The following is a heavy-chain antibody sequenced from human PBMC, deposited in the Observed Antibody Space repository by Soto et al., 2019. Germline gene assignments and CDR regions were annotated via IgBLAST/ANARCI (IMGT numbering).Heavy chain of an antibody. D-gene: IGHD6-19*01. CDR1: GHTFSTYG. J-gene: IGHJ3*02. Sequence: QVQLVQSGPEVKKPGASVTVSCKASGHTFSTYGINWVRQAPGQGLEWMGWISPYNGNTNYAQKFQGRATMTTDTSTSTAYMELRSLRSDDTAVYDCARGSQKRWLDFAACDIWCQGTMVTVSS. V-gene: IGHV1-18*01. CDR3: ARGSQKRWLDFAACDI. CDR2: ISPYNGNT.